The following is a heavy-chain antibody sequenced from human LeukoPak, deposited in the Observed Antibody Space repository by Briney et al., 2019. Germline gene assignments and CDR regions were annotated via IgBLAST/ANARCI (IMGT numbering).Heavy chain of an antibody. CDR2: IWYDGSNK. Sequence: GGSLRLSCAASGFTFSSYAMSWVRQAPGKGLEWVAVIWYDGSNKYYADSVKGRFTISRDNSKKTLYLQMNSLRAEDRAVYYCARDSKYCSGGSCYEGAFDIWGQGTMVTVSS. CDR3: ARDSKYCSGGSCYEGAFDI. J-gene: IGHJ3*02. CDR1: GFTFSSYA. V-gene: IGHV3-33*08. D-gene: IGHD2-15*01.